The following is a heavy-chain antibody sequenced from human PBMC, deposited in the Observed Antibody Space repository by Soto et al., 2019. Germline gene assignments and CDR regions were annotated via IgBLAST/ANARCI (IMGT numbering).Heavy chain of an antibody. CDR1: GGSFSGYY. CDR3: ALEGRSSIAARYFDY. CDR2: INHSGST. J-gene: IGHJ4*02. D-gene: IGHD6-6*01. Sequence: PSETLSLTCAVYGGSFSGYYWSWIRQPPGKGLEWIGEINHSGSTNYNPSLKSRVTISVDTSKNQFSLKLSSVTAADTAVYYCALEGRSSIAARYFDYWGQGTLVTVSS. V-gene: IGHV4-34*01.